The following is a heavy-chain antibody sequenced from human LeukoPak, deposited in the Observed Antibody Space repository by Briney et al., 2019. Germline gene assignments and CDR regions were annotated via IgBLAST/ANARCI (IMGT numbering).Heavy chain of an antibody. J-gene: IGHJ4*02. CDR2: INWNGGST. D-gene: IGHD2-21*02. Sequence: TGGSLRLSCVASGFTYEDYGMSWVRQAPGKGLEWVSGINWNGGSTGYADSVKGRFTISRDNAKESLYLKMNSLRGEDTALYHCVRDYCGGDCYPFDYWGQGTLVTVSS. V-gene: IGHV3-20*01. CDR1: GFTYEDYG. CDR3: VRDYCGGDCYPFDY.